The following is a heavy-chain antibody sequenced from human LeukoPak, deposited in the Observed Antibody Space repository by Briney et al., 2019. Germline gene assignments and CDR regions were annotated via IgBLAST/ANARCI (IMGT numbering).Heavy chain of an antibody. Sequence: ASVKVSCKASGYTFTSYDINWVRQATGQGLEWMGWMNPNSANTGCAQEFQGRVTMTRNTSISTAYMELSSLRSEDTAVYYCARRCSSGESCYPDYWGQGTLVTVSS. CDR1: GYTFTSYD. D-gene: IGHD2-15*01. J-gene: IGHJ4*02. CDR3: ARRCSSGESCYPDY. V-gene: IGHV1-8*01. CDR2: MNPNSANT.